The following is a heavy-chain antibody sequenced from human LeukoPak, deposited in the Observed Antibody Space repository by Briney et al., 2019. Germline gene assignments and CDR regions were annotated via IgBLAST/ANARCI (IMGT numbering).Heavy chain of an antibody. CDR3: AKAPNGDWVGGFDM. CDR2: ISAGGGRT. V-gene: IGHV3-23*01. J-gene: IGHJ3*02. D-gene: IGHD3-10*01. CDR1: GFTFNNYA. Sequence: GGSLRLSCEGSGFTFNNYAMSWVRQAPGTGPEWVSGISAGGGRTYYADSVKGRFIISRDNSRHTASLQMSNLRAEDTALYYCAKAPNGDWVGGFDMLGQGTMVTVSS.